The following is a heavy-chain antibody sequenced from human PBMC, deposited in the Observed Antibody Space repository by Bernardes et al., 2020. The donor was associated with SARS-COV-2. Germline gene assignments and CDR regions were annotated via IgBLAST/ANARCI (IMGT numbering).Heavy chain of an antibody. Sequence: GGSLRLSCAASAFTFSTYSMNWVRQAPGKGLEWVSYISRTSNAMYYADSVRGRFTISRDNDENSLYLQMNSLRDDDTAVYYCARGYNNNFFSFHGLDVWGQGTTVSVSS. CDR3: ARGYNNNFFSFHGLDV. D-gene: IGHD4-4*01. CDR2: ISRTSNAM. V-gene: IGHV3-48*02. CDR1: AFTFSTYS. J-gene: IGHJ6*02.